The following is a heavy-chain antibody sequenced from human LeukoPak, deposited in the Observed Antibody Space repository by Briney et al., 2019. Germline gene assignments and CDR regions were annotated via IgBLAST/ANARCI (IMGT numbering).Heavy chain of an antibody. D-gene: IGHD7-27*01. CDR2: INPDSGST. CDR3: AILMGNFDY. V-gene: IGHV1-2*02. J-gene: IGHJ4*02. Sequence: ASVKVSCKASGYTFTGYYMHWLRQAPGQGLEWMGWINPDSGSTNYAQRFQGRVTMTRDTSISTAYMELSRLRSDDTAVYYCAILMGNFDYWGQGTLVTVSS. CDR1: GYTFTGYY.